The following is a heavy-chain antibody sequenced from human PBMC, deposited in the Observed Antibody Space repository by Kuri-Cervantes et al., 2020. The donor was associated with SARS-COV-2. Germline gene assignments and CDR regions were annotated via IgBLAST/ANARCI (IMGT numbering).Heavy chain of an antibody. CDR2: MKQDGSEK. CDR3: ARSRGYYDSSGQARHLIYF. D-gene: IGHD3-22*01. V-gene: IGHV3-7*03. J-gene: IGHJ4*02. CDR1: GFTFSSSW. Sequence: LSLTCAASGFTFSSSWMTWVRQAPGKGLEWVANMKQDGSEKYYLDSVKGRLTISRDNAKNSLFLQMNSLRAEDTAVYYCARSRGYYDSSGQARHLIYFWGQGTQVTVSS.